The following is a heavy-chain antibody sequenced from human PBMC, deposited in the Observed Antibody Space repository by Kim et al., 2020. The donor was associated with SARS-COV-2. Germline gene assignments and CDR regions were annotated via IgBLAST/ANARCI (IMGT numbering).Heavy chain of an antibody. CDR1: GYTFTSYG. CDR3: ARDRSSSWYVDFLSIFDY. V-gene: IGHV1-18*04. Sequence: ASVKVSCKASGYTFTSYGISWVRQAPGQGLEWMGWISAYNGNTNYAQKLQGRVTMTTDTSTSTAYMELRSLRSDDTAVYYCARDRSSSWYVDFLSIFDYWGQGTLVTVSS. D-gene: IGHD6-13*01. CDR2: ISAYNGNT. J-gene: IGHJ4*02.